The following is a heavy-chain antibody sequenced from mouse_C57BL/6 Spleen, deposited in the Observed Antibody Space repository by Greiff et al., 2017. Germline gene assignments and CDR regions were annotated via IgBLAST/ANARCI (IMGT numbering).Heavy chain of an antibody. J-gene: IGHJ4*01. CDR3: AHITTVVATYDGAMDY. Sequence: VQLQQSGAELAKPGASVKLSCKASGYTFTSYWMHWVKQRPGQGLEWIGYINPSSGYTKYNQKFKDKATLTADKSSSTAYMQLSSLTYEDSAVYYCAHITTVVATYDGAMDYWGQGTSVTVSS. CDR2: INPSSGYT. V-gene: IGHV1-7*01. D-gene: IGHD1-1*01. CDR1: GYTFTSYW.